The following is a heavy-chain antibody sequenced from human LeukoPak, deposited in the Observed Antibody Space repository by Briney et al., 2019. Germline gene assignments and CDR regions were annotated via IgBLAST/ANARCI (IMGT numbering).Heavy chain of an antibody. D-gene: IGHD6-13*01. V-gene: IGHV3-74*01. CDR3: ARGSWSAADTNIDY. J-gene: IGHJ4*02. CDR1: GFTLSTYW. Sequence: PGGSLRLSCAASGFTLSTYWMHWVRQGPGKGLVWVSCINSDGSRTTYADSMKGRFTISRDNAKNTLYLQMNTLRVEDTAVYYCARGSWSAADTNIDYWGQGTLVTVSS. CDR2: INSDGSRT.